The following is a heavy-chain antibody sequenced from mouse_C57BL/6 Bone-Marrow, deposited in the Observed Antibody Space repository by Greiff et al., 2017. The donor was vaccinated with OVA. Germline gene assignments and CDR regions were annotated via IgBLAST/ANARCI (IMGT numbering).Heavy chain of an antibody. V-gene: IGHV1-82*01. Sequence: VQLVESGPELVKPGASVKISCKASGYAFSSSWMNWVKQRPGKGLEWIGRIYPGDGDTNYNGKFKGKATLTADKSSSTAYMQLSSLTSEDSAVYFCAREGLTGFDYWGQGTTLTVSS. D-gene: IGHD4-1*01. CDR2: IYPGDGDT. J-gene: IGHJ2*01. CDR3: AREGLTGFDY. CDR1: GYAFSSSW.